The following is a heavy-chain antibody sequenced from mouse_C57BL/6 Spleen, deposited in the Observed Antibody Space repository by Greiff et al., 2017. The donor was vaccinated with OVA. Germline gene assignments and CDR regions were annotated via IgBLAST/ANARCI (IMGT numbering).Heavy chain of an antibody. CDR3: ARQTTVVAHWYFDV. J-gene: IGHJ1*03. D-gene: IGHD1-1*01. CDR1: GYTFTSYT. CDR2: INPSSGYT. Sequence: QVQLKESGAELARPGASVKMSCKASGYTFTSYTMHWVKQRPGQGLEWIGYINPSSGYTKYNQKFKDKATLTADKSSSTAYMQLSSLTSEDSAVYYCARQTTVVAHWYFDVWGTGTTVTVSS. V-gene: IGHV1-4*01.